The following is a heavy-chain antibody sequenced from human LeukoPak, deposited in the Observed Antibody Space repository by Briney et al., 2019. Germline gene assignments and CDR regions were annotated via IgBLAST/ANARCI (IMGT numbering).Heavy chain of an antibody. CDR3: ARSSTVTTSPHAFDI. D-gene: IGHD4-17*01. Sequence: SETLSLTCTVSGYSISSGYYWGWIRQPPGKGLEWIGSIYHSGSTYYNPSLKSRVTISVDTSKNQFSLKLSSVTAADTAVYYCARSSTVTTSPHAFDIWGQGTMVTVSS. V-gene: IGHV4-38-2*02. CDR2: IYHSGST. J-gene: IGHJ3*02. CDR1: GYSISSGYY.